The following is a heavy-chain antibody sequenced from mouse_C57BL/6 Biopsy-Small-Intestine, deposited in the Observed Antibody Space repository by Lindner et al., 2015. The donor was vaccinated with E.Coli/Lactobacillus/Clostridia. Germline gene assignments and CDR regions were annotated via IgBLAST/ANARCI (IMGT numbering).Heavy chain of an antibody. CDR2: INPDSGNT. CDR1: GYTFSGSTGIY. D-gene: IGHD2-2*01. J-gene: IGHJ4*01. Sequence: SVKVSCKSSGYTFSGSTGIYMHWVRQAPGQGLEWMGGINPDSGNTRYAQKFQGRVSMTRDASITTAYMELSGLRSDDTAVYYCAREDYGSGKNFDYWAQGTLVTVSS. V-gene: IGHV14-1*02. CDR3: AREDYGSGKNFDY.